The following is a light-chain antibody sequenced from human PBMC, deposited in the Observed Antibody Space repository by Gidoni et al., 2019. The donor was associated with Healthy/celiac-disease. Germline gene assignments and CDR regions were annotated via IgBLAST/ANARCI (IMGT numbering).Light chain of an antibody. CDR3: QQSYSTPYT. CDR2: ATT. Sequence: DIQMTQSPSSLSASVGDRVTITCRASQSISTYLNWYQQKPGKAPKLLIYATTSFQSGVPSRFSGSGSGTDFTLTISSLQPEDFATYSCQQSYSTPYTFXQXTKLEIK. J-gene: IGKJ2*01. V-gene: IGKV1-39*01. CDR1: QSISTY.